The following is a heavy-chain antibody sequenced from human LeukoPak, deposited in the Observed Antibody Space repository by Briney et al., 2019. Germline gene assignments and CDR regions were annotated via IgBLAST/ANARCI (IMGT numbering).Heavy chain of an antibody. CDR3: ARGGAPYDFWSGNYYYYGMDV. D-gene: IGHD3-3*01. CDR2: IGTAGDT. V-gene: IGHV3-13*01. J-gene: IGHJ6*02. CDR1: GFTFSSYD. Sequence: GGSLRLSCAASGFTFSSYDMHRVRQATGKGLEWVSAIGTAGDTYYPGSVKGRFTISRENAKNSLYLQMNSLRAGDTAVYYCARGGAPYDFWSGNYYYYGMDVWGQGTTVTVSS.